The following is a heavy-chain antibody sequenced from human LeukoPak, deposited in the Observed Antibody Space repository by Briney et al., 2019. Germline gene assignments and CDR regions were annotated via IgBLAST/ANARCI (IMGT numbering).Heavy chain of an antibody. D-gene: IGHD3-3*01. CDR1: GGSISSYY. CDR2: IYYSGST. J-gene: IGHJ6*03. Sequence: SETLSLTCTVSGGSISSYYWIWIRQPPGKGLEWIGYIYYSGSTNYNPSLKSRVTISVDTSKNQFSLKVSSVTAADTAVYYCARSRYASWGYYYYIDVWGKGTTVTVSS. V-gene: IGHV4-59*01. CDR3: ARSRYASWGYYYYIDV.